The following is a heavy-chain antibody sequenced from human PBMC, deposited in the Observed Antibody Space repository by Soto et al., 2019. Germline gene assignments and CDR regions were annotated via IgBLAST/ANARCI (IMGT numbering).Heavy chain of an antibody. D-gene: IGHD2-15*01. J-gene: IGHJ5*02. CDR1: GYTFTSYA. CDR3: ARGVAAALNWFDP. V-gene: IGHV1-3*01. Sequence: GASVKVSCKASGYTFTSYAMHWVRQAPGQRLEWMGWINAGNGNTKYSQKFQGRVTITRDTSASTAYMELSSLRSEDTAVYYCARGVAAALNWFDPWGQGTLVTVSS. CDR2: INAGNGNT.